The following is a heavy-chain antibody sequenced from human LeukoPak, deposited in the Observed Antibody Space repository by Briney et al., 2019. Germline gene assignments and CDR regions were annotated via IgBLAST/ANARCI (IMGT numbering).Heavy chain of an antibody. J-gene: IGHJ6*02. V-gene: IGHV1-8*01. CDR2: MNPNSGNT. CDR1: GYTFTSYD. CDR3: ARDMVRDYYYYGMDV. D-gene: IGHD2-15*01. Sequence: ASVKVSCKASGYTFTSYDINWVRQAIGQGLEWMGWMNPNSGNTGYAQKFQGRVTMTRNTSISTAYMELSSLRSEDTAVYYCARDMVRDYYYYGMDVWGQGTTVTVSS.